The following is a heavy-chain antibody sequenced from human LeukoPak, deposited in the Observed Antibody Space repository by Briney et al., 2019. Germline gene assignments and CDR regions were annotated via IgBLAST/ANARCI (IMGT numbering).Heavy chain of an antibody. CDR3: ITYGSGWSLDH. CDR2: IKGKIDGGTT. CDR1: GFTFSNAW. Sequence: GGSLRLSCAASGFTFSNAWMSWVRQAPGKGLEWVGRIKGKIDGGTTDYAAPVKGRFTISRDDSKNTLYLQMNSLNTEDTAVYYCITYGSGWSLDHWGQGTLVTVSS. J-gene: IGHJ4*02. V-gene: IGHV3-15*01. D-gene: IGHD6-19*01.